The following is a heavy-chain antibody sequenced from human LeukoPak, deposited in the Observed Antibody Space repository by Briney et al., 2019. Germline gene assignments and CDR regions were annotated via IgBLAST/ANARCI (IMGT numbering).Heavy chain of an antibody. CDR1: GFSLSGYW. CDR3: VRDNPRQQGFAY. Sequence: GGSLRLSCVASGFSLSGYWMYWVRQAPGKGLMYISRNNGDGSTTNYADSVEGRFTISRDNAKNSLYLQMNSLRAEDTAVYYCVRDNPRQQGFAYWGQGTLVTVPS. D-gene: IGHD6-13*01. J-gene: IGHJ4*02. V-gene: IGHV3-74*01. CDR2: NNGDGSTT.